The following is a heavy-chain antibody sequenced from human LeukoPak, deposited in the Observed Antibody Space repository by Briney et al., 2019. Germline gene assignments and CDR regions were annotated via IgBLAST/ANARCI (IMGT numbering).Heavy chain of an antibody. D-gene: IGHD3-22*01. J-gene: IGHJ6*02. CDR3: ARGAVISPNYYDRRPAYGMDV. CDR2: IYTSGST. CDR1: GGSISSYY. Sequence: SETLSLTCTVSGGSISSYYWSWIRQPAGKGLEWIGRIYTSGSTNYNPSLKSRVTMSVDTSKNQFSLKLSSVTAADTAVYYCARGAVISPNYYDRRPAYGMDVWGQGTTVTVSS. V-gene: IGHV4-4*07.